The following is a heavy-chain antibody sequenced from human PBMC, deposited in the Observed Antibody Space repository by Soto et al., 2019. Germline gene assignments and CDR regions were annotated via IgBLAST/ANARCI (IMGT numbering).Heavy chain of an antibody. CDR3: ARYGTRGDW. CDR1: GFNFRMYE. D-gene: IGHD3-10*01. Sequence: PGGSLRLSCQASGFNFRMYEMHWVRKAPGKGLEWVSYISSSGLTTYYADFAEGRFTISRDNAKDSLYLHLNSLRVGDTAVYYFARYGTRGDWWGLGTQVTFSS. J-gene: IGHJ5*01. CDR2: ISSSGLTT. V-gene: IGHV3-48*03.